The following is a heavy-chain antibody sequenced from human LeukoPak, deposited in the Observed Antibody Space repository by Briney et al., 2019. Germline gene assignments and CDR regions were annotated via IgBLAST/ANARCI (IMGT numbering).Heavy chain of an antibody. D-gene: IGHD1-1*01. CDR2: ISDRSSYM. CDR1: GFTFNNHD. J-gene: IGHJ4*02. V-gene: IGHV3-21*06. CDR3: VRTKFPTTSTGHFDY. Sequence: PGGSLRISCVASGFTFNNHDMSWVRQSPGKGLEWVSSISDRSSYMYYADSVKGRFTISRDSAKNSLYLQVNSLRAEDTAVYYCVRTKFPTTSTGHFDYWGQGTLVIVSS.